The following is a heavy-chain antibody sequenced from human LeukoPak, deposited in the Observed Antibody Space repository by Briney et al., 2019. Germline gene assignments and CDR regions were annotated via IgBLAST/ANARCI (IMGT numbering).Heavy chain of an antibody. D-gene: IGHD6-13*01. J-gene: IGHJ3*01. CDR1: GFTFSENW. V-gene: IGHV3-74*01. CDR3: AREEHRLAEAGTSAFDL. CDR2: INRDGGLT. Sequence: SGGSLRLSCVASGFTFSENWMHWVRQAPGKGLAWVSHINRDGGLTNYADSVKGRFTISRDNARNTVYLQMSSLRDEDTAIYFCAREEHRLAEAGTSAFDLGGQGTLVTVSP.